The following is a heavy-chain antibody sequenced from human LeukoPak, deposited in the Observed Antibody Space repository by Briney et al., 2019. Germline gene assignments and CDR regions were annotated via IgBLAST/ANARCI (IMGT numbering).Heavy chain of an antibody. CDR2: IKQDGSEK. Sequence: PGGSLRLSCAASGFTFSSYWMSWVRQAPGKGLEWVANIKQDGSEKYYVDTVKGRFTISRDNAKNSLYLQMNSLRAEDTAVHYCARDRIIEAFDIWGQGTMVTVSS. V-gene: IGHV3-7*01. D-gene: IGHD2/OR15-2a*01. CDR1: GFTFSSYW. CDR3: ARDRIIEAFDI. J-gene: IGHJ3*02.